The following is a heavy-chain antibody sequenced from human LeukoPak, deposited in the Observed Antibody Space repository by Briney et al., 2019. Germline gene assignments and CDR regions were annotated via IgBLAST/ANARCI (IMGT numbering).Heavy chain of an antibody. CDR1: VGSIIRGGYY. CDR3: ARVSPMQYYYGMDV. D-gene: IGHD2-2*01. J-gene: IGHJ6*02. Sequence: PSETLSLTCTVSVGSIIRGGYYWSWIRQCPGTGLEWIGYIYYTGSTYYTPSLKSRVTISIDTANNQFSLKLTSVTAADTAVYYCARVSPMQYYYGMDVWGQGTTVTVSS. V-gene: IGHV4-31*03. CDR2: IYYTGST.